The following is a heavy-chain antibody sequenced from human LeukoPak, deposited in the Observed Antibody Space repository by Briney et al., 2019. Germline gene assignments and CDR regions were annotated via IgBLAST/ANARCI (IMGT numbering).Heavy chain of an antibody. J-gene: IGHJ6*03. CDR2: IYYSGRT. V-gene: IGHV4-59*01. CDR1: GGSISNYY. Sequence: SETLSLTCTVSGGSISNYYWSWIRQPPGKGLEWIAYIYYSGRTNYNPSLKSRVTISVDTSKNQFSLKLSSVTAADTAVYYCARGHYYYYYYMDVWGKGTTVTVSS. CDR3: ARGHYYYYYYMDV.